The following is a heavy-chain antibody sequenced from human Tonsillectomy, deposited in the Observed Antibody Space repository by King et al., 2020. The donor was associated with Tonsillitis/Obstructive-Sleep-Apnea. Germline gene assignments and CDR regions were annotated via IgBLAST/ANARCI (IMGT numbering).Heavy chain of an antibody. CDR1: GFTVSSNY. V-gene: IGHV3-53*04. CDR3: ARSHTTFDP. D-gene: IGHD1-14*01. Sequence: VQLVESGGGLVRPGGSRRLSCAASGFTVSSNYMSWVRQAPGKGLEWVSVIYSGGSTYYADSVKGRFTISRHNYKNTLYLQMNSLRAEDTAVYYCARSHTTFDPWGQGTLVTVSS. J-gene: IGHJ5*02. CDR2: IYSGGST.